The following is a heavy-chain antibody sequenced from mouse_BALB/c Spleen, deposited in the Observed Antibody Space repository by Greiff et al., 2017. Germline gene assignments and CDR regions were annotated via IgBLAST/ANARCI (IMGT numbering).Heavy chain of an antibody. Sequence: EVKLMESGAELVKPGASVKLSCTASGFNIKDTYMHWVKQRPEQGLEWIGRIDPANGNTKYDPKFQGKATITADTSSNTAYLQLSSLTSEDTAVYYCAKGTTALEGFAYWGQGTLVTVSA. J-gene: IGHJ3*01. CDR2: IDPANGNT. V-gene: IGHV14-3*02. CDR1: GFNIKDTY. CDR3: AKGTTALEGFAY. D-gene: IGHD1-2*01.